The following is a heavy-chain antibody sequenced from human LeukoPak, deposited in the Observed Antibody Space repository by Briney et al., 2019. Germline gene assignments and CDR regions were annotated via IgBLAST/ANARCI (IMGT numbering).Heavy chain of an antibody. CDR2: ISTSSSTI. CDR1: GFTFSSYE. CDR3: AGQRSGYYFRYDY. D-gene: IGHD3-22*01. Sequence: GGSLRLSCAASGFTFSSYEMNWVRQAPGKGLEWVSYISTSSSTIYYADSVKGRFTISRDNAKNSLYLQMNSLRAEDTAVYYCAGQRSGYYFRYDYWGQGTLVTVSS. J-gene: IGHJ4*02. V-gene: IGHV3-48*01.